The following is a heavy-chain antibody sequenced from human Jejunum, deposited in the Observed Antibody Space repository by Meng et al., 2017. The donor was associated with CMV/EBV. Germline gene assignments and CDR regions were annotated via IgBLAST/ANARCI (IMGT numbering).Heavy chain of an antibody. CDR3: ARDNDGSSHYSQFDY. Sequence: SGCPLNSYGIHWVRQFPGKGLEWVAVLWYDGSRKYFADSVQGRFSISRDDSKNTVYLQMNSLRAKDTAAYYCARDNDGSSHYSQFDYWGQGTLVTVSS. D-gene: IGHD3-22*01. J-gene: IGHJ4*02. CDR1: GCPLNSYG. CDR2: LWYDGSRK. V-gene: IGHV3-33*01.